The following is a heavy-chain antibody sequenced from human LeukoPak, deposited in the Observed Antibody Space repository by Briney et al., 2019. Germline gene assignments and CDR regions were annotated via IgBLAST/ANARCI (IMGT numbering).Heavy chain of an antibody. V-gene: IGHV4-59*01. Sequence: SETLSLTCTVSGGSISSYYWSWIRQPPGKGLEWIGYIYYSGSTNYNPSLKSRVTISVDTSKNQFSLKLSSVTAADTAVYYCARFSDCSSTSCPPLGLRRFDPWGQGTLVTVSS. CDR3: ARFSDCSSTSCPPLGLRRFDP. J-gene: IGHJ5*02. D-gene: IGHD2-2*01. CDR2: IYYSGST. CDR1: GGSISSYY.